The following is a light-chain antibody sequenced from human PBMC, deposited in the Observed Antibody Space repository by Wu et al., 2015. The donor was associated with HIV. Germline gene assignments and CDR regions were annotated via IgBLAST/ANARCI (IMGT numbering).Light chain of an antibody. CDR1: QSVNSNY. J-gene: IGKJ3*01. V-gene: IGKV3-20*01. Sequence: EIVLTQSPGTLSLSPGERATLSCRASQSVNSNYSAWYQQKPGQAPRLLIYGASSRATGIPDRFSGSGSGTDFTLTISRLEPEDFAVYYCQQYGSSPLFTFGPGTKVDIK. CDR3: QQYGSSPLFT. CDR2: GAS.